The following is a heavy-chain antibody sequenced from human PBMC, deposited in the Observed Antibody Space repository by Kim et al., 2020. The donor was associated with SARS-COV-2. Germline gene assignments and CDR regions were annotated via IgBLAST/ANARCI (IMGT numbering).Heavy chain of an antibody. J-gene: IGHJ4*02. CDR2: IYSGGST. CDR1: GFTVSSNY. V-gene: IGHV3-66*01. D-gene: IGHD3-10*01. Sequence: GGSLRLSCAASGFTVSSNYMSWVRQAPGKGLEWVSVIYSGGSTYYADSVKGRFTISRDNSKNTLYLQMNSLRAEDTAVYYCARDGVPDYRITMVRGVPFDYWGQGTLVTVSS. CDR3: ARDGVPDYRITMVRGVPFDY.